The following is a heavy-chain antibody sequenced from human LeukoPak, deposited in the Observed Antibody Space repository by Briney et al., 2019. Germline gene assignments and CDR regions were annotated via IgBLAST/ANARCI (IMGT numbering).Heavy chain of an antibody. CDR2: IYTSGST. V-gene: IGHV4-4*07. CDR1: GDSIGTYY. CDR3: ARDWDDSSGYYGPGYFDY. Sequence: SETLSLTCTISGDSIGTYYWSWIRQPAGKGLEWIGRIYTSGSTNYNPSLKSRVTMSVDTSKNQFSLKLSSVTAADTAVYYCARDWDDSSGYYGPGYFDYWGQGTLVTVSS. D-gene: IGHD3-22*01. J-gene: IGHJ4*02.